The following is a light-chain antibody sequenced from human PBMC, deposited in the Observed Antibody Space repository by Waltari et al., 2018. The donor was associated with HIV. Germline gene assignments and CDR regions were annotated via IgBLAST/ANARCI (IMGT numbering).Light chain of an antibody. CDR3: ATWEHRLNGPI. CDR1: SSNIGTYS. CDR2: NNN. V-gene: IGLV1-44*01. J-gene: IGLJ2*01. Sequence: QSVLTQPPSASGTPGQRVTISCSGGSSNIGTYSVNWYQQVPGTAPKLLIYNNNHGPSGVPDRFFGSKSGPSASLAISGLQSEDEADYYCATWEHRLNGPIFGGGTRLTVL.